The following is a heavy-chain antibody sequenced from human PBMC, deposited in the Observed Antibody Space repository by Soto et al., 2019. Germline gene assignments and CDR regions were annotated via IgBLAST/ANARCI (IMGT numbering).Heavy chain of an antibody. Sequence: GGSLRLSCVGSGFSLSDYAVNWVRQAPGKGLEWVSFISSDSRTIYYADSVEGRFTVSRDNARNSVSLRMDSLRDEDAAVYYCARIKLVEWFFINVDVYDMDVWGQGTPVTVSS. CDR2: ISSDSRTI. V-gene: IGHV3-48*02. CDR3: ARIKLVEWFFINVDVYDMDV. J-gene: IGHJ6*02. D-gene: IGHD3-3*01. CDR1: GFSLSDYA.